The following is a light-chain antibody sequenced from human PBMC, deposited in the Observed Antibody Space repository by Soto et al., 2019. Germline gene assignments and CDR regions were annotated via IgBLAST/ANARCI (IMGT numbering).Light chain of an antibody. Sequence: EIVMTQSPATLSVSPGDRATLSCRASQSVDNDLAWYQQKPGQPPRLLIYDASTRATGIPARFGGSQSGTEFTLTISSLLSEDFAVYSCQQYNNWPLTFGGGTKVEIK. J-gene: IGKJ4*01. V-gene: IGKV3D-15*01. CDR2: DAS. CDR3: QQYNNWPLT. CDR1: QSVDND.